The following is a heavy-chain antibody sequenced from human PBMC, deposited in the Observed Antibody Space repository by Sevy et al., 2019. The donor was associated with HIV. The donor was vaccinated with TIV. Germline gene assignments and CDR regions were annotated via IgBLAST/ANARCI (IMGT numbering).Heavy chain of an antibody. V-gene: IGHV1-18*01. J-gene: IGHJ6*02. CDR1: GYTFTSYG. CDR3: ARVGYGMDV. CDR2: ISAYNGNT. Sequence: ASVKVSCKASGYTFTSYGISWVRQAPGQGLEWMGWISAYNGNTNYAQKLQGRVTMTTDKSTFSAYMELRSRRSDDTAGDYCARVGYGMDVWGQGTTVTVSS. D-gene: IGHD3-10*01.